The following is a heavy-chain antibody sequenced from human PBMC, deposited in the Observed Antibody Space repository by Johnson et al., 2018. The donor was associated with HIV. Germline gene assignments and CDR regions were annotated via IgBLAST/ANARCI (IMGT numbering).Heavy chain of an antibody. V-gene: IGHV3-7*04. D-gene: IGHD4-17*01. Sequence: VQLVESGGDLVKPGGSLRLSCAASGFIFSDYWMTWVRQAPGKGLEWVADIKQDGSEKYYVDSVKGRFTISRDNAKKSMYLQMNSLRAEDTAVYYCARGGDYDEGAFDIWGQGTMVTVSS. CDR1: GFIFSDYW. J-gene: IGHJ3*02. CDR3: ARGGDYDEGAFDI. CDR2: IKQDGSEK.